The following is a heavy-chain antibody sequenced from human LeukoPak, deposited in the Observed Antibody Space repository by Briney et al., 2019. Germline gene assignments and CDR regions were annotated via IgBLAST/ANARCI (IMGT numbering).Heavy chain of an antibody. J-gene: IGHJ4*02. CDR2: IWHDGKDQ. CDR3: ARGGYRDSSSSDYALDY. Sequence: PGRSLRLSCAASGFTFSHYGIHWVRQAPGKGLEWVAFIWHDGKDQYYGDSVKGRFTISRDNSKNTLYLQMNSLRAEDTAVYYCARGGYRDSSSSDYALDYWGQGTLVTVSS. CDR1: GFTFSHYG. V-gene: IGHV3-33*01. D-gene: IGHD6-6*01.